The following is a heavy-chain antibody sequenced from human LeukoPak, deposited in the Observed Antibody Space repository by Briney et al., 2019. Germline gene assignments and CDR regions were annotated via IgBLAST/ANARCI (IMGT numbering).Heavy chain of an antibody. J-gene: IGHJ4*02. CDR2: ISGSGGST. V-gene: IGHV3-23*01. Sequence: PGGSLRLSCAASGFTFSSYAMSWVRQAPGKGLEWVSAISGSGGSTYYAGSVKGRFTISKDNSKSTLYLQMNSLRAEVTAVYYCAKDRSGSYYRYFDYWGQGTLVTVSS. CDR3: AKDRSGSYYRYFDY. D-gene: IGHD1-26*01. CDR1: GFTFSSYA.